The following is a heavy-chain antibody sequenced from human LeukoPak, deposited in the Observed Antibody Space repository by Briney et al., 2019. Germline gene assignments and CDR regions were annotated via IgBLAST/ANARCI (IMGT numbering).Heavy chain of an antibody. D-gene: IGHD1-26*01. CDR1: GFIFSSHG. Sequence: PTGGSLRLSCAASGFIFSSHGMNWVRQAPGKGLEWVSGISPSGDITYYADSVKGRFTISRDNAKNSLFLQLNSLRAEDTAVYYCARDPYSGTYSDYYYYYMDVWGKGTTVTVSS. CDR3: ARDPYSGTYSDYYYYYMDV. V-gene: IGHV3-23*01. J-gene: IGHJ6*03. CDR2: ISPSGDIT.